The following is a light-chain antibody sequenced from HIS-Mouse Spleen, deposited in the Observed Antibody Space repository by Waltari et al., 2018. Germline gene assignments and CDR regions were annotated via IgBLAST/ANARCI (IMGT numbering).Light chain of an antibody. CDR3: SSYAGSNNSLYV. J-gene: IGLJ1*01. CDR2: EVS. Sequence: QSALTQPASVSGSPGQSITISCTGTSRDVGSYNLVPCYQQHPGKAPKLMIYEVSKRPSGVPDRFSGSKSGNTASLTVSGLQAEDEADYYCSSYAGSNNSLYVFGTGTKVTVL. V-gene: IGLV2-8*01. CDR1: SRDVGSYNL.